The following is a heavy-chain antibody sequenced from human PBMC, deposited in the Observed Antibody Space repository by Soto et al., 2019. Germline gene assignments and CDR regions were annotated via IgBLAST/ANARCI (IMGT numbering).Heavy chain of an antibody. CDR3: AKSTTKYGMDV. CDR2: IYYSGST. Sequence: QVQLQESGPGLVKPSETLSLTCTVSGGAISSYYWSWIRQPPGKGLEWIGYIYYSGSTNYNPSLKSPVTLSRNTAQDQFSLKLSSVTAADTAVYYRAKSTTKYGMDVWGQGTTVTVSS. D-gene: IGHD1-1*01. J-gene: IGHJ6*02. V-gene: IGHV4-59*08. CDR1: GGAISSYY.